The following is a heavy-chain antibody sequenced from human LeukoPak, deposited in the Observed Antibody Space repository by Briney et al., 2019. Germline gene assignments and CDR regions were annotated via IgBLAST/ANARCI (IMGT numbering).Heavy chain of an antibody. V-gene: IGHV1-2*02. CDR3: AGAFSGSFADYFDY. J-gene: IGHJ4*02. Sequence: GASVKVSCKASGYTFTGYYMHWVRQAPGQGLEWMGWINPNSGGTNYAQKFQGRVTVTRDTSISTAYMELSRLRSDDTAVYYCAGAFSGSFADYFDYWGQGTLVTVSS. CDR2: INPNSGGT. D-gene: IGHD1-26*01. CDR1: GYTFTGYY.